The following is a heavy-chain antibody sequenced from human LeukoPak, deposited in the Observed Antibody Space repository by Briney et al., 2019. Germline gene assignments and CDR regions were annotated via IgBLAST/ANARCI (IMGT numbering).Heavy chain of an antibody. CDR2: IYSTNTT. D-gene: IGHD3-22*01. CDR3: ARGVYYYDSSGYYYAEYFQH. J-gene: IGHJ1*01. Sequence: GSLRLSCAASGFTVSSNYMSWVRQAPGKGLEWVSVIYSTNTTYYADSVKGRFTLSRDNSKNTLYLQMNSLRAEDTAVYYCARGVYYYDSSGYYYAEYFQHWGQGTLVTVSS. CDR1: GFTVSSNY. V-gene: IGHV3-53*01.